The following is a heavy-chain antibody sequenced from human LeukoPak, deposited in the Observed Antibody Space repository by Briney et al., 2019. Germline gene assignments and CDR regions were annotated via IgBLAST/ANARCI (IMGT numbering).Heavy chain of an antibody. V-gene: IGHV3-23*01. J-gene: IGHJ4*02. CDR2: ISGSGGST. D-gene: IGHD6-19*01. Sequence: GGSLRLSCAASGFTFSSYAMSWVRQAPGKGLEWVSAISGSGGSTYYADSVKGRFTIFRDNSQNTLYLEMNSLRAEDTAVYYCAKILGGWSTYYLDYWGQGPLVTVSS. CDR3: AKILGGWSTYYLDY. CDR1: GFTFSSYA.